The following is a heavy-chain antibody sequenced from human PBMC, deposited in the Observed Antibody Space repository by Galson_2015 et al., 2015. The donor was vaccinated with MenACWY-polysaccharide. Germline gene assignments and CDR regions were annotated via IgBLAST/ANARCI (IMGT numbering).Heavy chain of an antibody. CDR1: GSSFPRYW. CDR3: ARLVSLTGYPDY. V-gene: IGHV5-51*03. Sequence: QSGAEVIKPGESLTISCKGSGSSFPRYWIGWVRQMPGKGLEWTGIFSPGDSDTRYSPSFQGQVTISADKSISTAYLQWGSLKDSDTGMYYCARLVSLTGYPDYWGQGTLVTVSS. D-gene: IGHD3-9*01. CDR2: FSPGDSDT. J-gene: IGHJ4*02.